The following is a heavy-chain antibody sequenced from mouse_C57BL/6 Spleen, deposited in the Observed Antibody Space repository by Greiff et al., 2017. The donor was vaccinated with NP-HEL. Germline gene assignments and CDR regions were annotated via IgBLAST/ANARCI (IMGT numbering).Heavy chain of an antibody. V-gene: IGHV5-17*01. J-gene: IGHJ4*01. CDR2: ISSGSSTI. CDR1: GFTFSDYG. D-gene: IGHD2-5*01. CDR3: ARSAYYSNYDAMDY. Sequence: EVNVVESGGGLVKPGGSLKLSCAASGFTFSDYGMHWVRQAPEKGLEWVAYISSGSSTIYYADTVKGRFTISRDNAKNTLFLQMTSLRSEDTAMYYCARSAYYSNYDAMDYWGQGTSVTVSS.